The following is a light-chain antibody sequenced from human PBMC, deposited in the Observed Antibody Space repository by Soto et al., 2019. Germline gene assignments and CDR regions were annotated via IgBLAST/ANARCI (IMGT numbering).Light chain of an antibody. CDR1: HLGDRY. CDR3: QAWDTTTGVV. V-gene: IGLV3-1*01. CDR2: LDT. J-gene: IGLJ3*02. Sequence: SYELTQPPSVSVSPGQTASITCSGDHLGDRYANWYQQKPGQSPLLVISLDTKRPSGIAERFSGSNSGNTATLTISATQAMDEADYYCQAWDTTTGVVFGGGTKLTVL.